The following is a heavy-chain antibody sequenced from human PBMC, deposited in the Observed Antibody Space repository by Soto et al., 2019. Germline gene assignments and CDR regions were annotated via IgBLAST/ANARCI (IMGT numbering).Heavy chain of an antibody. D-gene: IGHD3-22*01. V-gene: IGHV4-39*01. CDR1: GGSILDSTYY. Sequence: QLLLQESGPGLVKPSETLSLTCTVSGGSILDSTYYWAWIRQSPGKGLEWIGTIFYSGGTFYTPSLKRRVTMSVDTSNNQFSLKLSSVTAADTAVYYCARQASGYYYGWFDPWGQGTLVTVSS. CDR2: IFYSGGT. J-gene: IGHJ5*02. CDR3: ARQASGYYYGWFDP.